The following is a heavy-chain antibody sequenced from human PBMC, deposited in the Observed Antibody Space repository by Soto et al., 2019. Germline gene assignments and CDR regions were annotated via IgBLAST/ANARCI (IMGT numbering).Heavy chain of an antibody. CDR2: IWSHGTDQ. J-gene: IGHJ4*02. CDR1: GYSITNHG. Sequence: PGGSLRLSCAAPGYSITNHGMHWVGQAPGKGLEWVALIWSHGTDQYYADSVKGRFTVPRDTSTNKVFLQMNSLRAEHTARYYCGKDIRSGSIDYWGQGTLVTVSS. CDR3: GKDIRSGSIDY. D-gene: IGHD1-1*01. V-gene: IGHV3-33*02.